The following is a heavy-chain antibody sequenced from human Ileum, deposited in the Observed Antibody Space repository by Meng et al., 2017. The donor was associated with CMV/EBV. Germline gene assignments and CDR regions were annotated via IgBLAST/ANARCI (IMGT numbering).Heavy chain of an antibody. D-gene: IGHD1-26*01. Sequence: RRLSCAVSGFGVSDNYMGWVRQAPGKGLEWLTVIYTSGLTFYADSVKGRFTTSRDISKNTFYLQMNSLRAEDTAVYYCAGRRHYFDSWGQGTLVTVSS. CDR1: GFGVSDNY. CDR2: IYTSGLT. V-gene: IGHV3-53*01. CDR3: AGRRHYFDS. J-gene: IGHJ4*02.